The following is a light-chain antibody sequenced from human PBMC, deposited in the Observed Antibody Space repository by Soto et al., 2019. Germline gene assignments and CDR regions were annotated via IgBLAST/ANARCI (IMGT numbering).Light chain of an antibody. J-gene: IGKJ1*01. CDR2: DAS. Sequence: EIVLTQSPGTLSLSPGERATLSCRASQSVSSSYVAWYQQKPGQAPRLLIYDASSRATGIPDRFTGSGSGTDFTLTISRLETEDFAVYYCQQYYSSSWTFGQGTKVEIK. V-gene: IGKV3-20*01. CDR1: QSVSSSY. CDR3: QQYYSSSWT.